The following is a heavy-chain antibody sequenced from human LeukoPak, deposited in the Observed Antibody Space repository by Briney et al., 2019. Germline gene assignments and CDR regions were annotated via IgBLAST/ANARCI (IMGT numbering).Heavy chain of an antibody. V-gene: IGHV1-69*05. D-gene: IGHD2-21*01. J-gene: IGHJ4*02. Sequence: GASVKVSCKASEGTFSSYAISWVRQAPGQGLEWMGGIIPIFGTANYAQKFQGRVTITTDESTSTAYMELSSLRSEDTAVYYCARGGGGDTFDYWGQGTLVTVSS. CDR2: IIPIFGTA. CDR3: ARGGGGDTFDY. CDR1: EGTFSSYA.